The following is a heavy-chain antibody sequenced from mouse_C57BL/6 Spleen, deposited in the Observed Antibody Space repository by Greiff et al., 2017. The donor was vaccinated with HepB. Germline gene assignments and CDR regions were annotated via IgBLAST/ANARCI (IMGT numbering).Heavy chain of an antibody. CDR2: IHPNSGST. CDR1: GYTFTSYW. CDR3: ARLGNGYDFDY. V-gene: IGHV1-64*01. Sequence: QVQLQQPGAELVKPGASVKLSCKASGYTFTSYWMHWVKQRPGQGLEWIGMIHPNSGSTNYNEKFKSKATLTVDKSSSTAYMQLSSLTSEDSSVYYSARLGNGYDFDYWGQGTTLTVSS. D-gene: IGHD2-2*01. J-gene: IGHJ2*01.